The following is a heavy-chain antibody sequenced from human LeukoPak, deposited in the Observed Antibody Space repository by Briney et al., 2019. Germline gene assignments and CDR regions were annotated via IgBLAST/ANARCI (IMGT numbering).Heavy chain of an antibody. J-gene: IGHJ3*02. V-gene: IGHV4-59*01. CDR3: ARTADREYCSGGNCYRDAFDI. CDR1: GGSFSTYY. CDR2: IYYSWST. D-gene: IGHD2-15*01. Sequence: SETLSLTCTVSGGSFSTYYWSWIRQPPGKGLEWIGYIYYSWSTNYNPSLKSRVTISVDTSKNQFSLKLSSVTAEDTAVYYCARTADREYCSGGNCYRDAFDIWGQGTMVTVSS.